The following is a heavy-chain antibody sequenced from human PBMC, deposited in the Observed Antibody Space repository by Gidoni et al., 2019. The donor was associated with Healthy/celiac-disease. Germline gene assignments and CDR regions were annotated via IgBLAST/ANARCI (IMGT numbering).Heavy chain of an antibody. Sequence: QVQLVESGGGLVKPGGSLRLSWAAAGFTFRDYYRSWIRQAPGKGLEWVSYISSSGSTIYYADSVKGRFTISRDNAKNSLYLQMNSLRAEDTAVYYCARDSATALSNYYYYGMDVWGQGTTVTVSS. CDR1: GFTFRDYY. CDR2: ISSSGSTI. J-gene: IGHJ6*02. V-gene: IGHV3-11*01. CDR3: ARDSATALSNYYYYGMDV. D-gene: IGHD1-26*01.